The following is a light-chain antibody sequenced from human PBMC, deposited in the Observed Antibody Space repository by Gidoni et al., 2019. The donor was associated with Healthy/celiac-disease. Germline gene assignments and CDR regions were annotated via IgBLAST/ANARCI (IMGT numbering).Light chain of an antibody. CDR3: QQYGSSPRT. V-gene: IGKV3-20*01. CDR1: QSVSSSY. CDR2: GAS. Sequence: EIVLTQSPGTLALSPGERATLSCRASQSVSSSYLAWYQQKPGQAPRLLLYGASSRATGIPDRVSGSGSGTDFTLTISRLGPEDVAVYYCQQYGSSPRTFGQGTKVEIK. J-gene: IGKJ1*01.